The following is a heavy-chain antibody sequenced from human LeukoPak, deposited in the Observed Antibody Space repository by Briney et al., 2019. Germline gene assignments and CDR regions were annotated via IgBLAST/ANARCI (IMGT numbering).Heavy chain of an antibody. J-gene: IGHJ3*02. CDR3: ARDGGDDNSAFGI. Sequence: PGGSLRLSCAASGFTFNDHHMSWVRQAPGKGLEWVGRSRNKARSYATEYAASVKGRLTISRAKNSLYLQMNSLKTEDTAVYYCARDGGDDNSAFGIWGHGTLVTVSS. CDR1: GFTFNDHH. D-gene: IGHD3-16*01. CDR2: SRNKARSYAT. V-gene: IGHV3-72*01.